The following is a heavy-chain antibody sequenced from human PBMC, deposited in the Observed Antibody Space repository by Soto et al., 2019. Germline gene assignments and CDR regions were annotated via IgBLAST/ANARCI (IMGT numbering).Heavy chain of an antibody. V-gene: IGHV3-74*01. Sequence: EVQLVESGGGLVQPGGSLRLSCAASGFTFSSYWMHWVRQAPGKGLVWVSRINSDGSSTSYADSVKGRFTISRDNAKNTLYLQMNSLRAEDTAVYYCAREFGDYVREEYFQHWGQGTLVTVSS. CDR2: INSDGSST. J-gene: IGHJ1*01. CDR3: AREFGDYVREEYFQH. D-gene: IGHD4-17*01. CDR1: GFTFSSYW.